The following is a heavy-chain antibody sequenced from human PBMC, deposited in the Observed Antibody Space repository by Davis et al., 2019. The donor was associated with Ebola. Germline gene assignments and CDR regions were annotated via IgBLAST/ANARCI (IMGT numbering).Heavy chain of an antibody. D-gene: IGHD3-10*01. J-gene: IGHJ6*02. Sequence: ASVTVSCKASGYTFTSYYMHWVRQAPGQGLEWMGIINPSGGSTSYAQKFQGRVTMTRDTSTSTVYMELSSLRSEDTAVYYCARGSRESHGDYYYGMDVWGQGTTVTVSS. CDR3: ARGSRESHGDYYYGMDV. CDR2: INPSGGST. V-gene: IGHV1-46*01. CDR1: GYTFTSYY.